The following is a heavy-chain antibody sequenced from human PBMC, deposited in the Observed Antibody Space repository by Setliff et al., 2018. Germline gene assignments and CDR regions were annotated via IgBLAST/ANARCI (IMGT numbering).Heavy chain of an antibody. V-gene: IGHV5-51*01. D-gene: IGHD6-19*01. Sequence: GESLKISCQGSGYSFTTYWIGWVRQMPGKGLEWMGIIYPGDSDARYSPSFQGQVTISADKSFSTAYLQWSSLKASDTAMYYCARQIGSSLSHFYYYMDVWGKGTTVTVSS. CDR1: GYSFTTYW. CDR3: ARQIGSSLSHFYYYMDV. J-gene: IGHJ6*03. CDR2: IYPGDSDA.